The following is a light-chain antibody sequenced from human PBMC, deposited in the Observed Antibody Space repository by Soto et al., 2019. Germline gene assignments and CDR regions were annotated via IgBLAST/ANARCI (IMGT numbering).Light chain of an antibody. CDR2: DAS. Sequence: EIVLTQSPGTLSLSPGERATLSCRASQSVSSSYLAWYQQKPGQAPRLLIYDASNRATGIPARFSGSGSGTDFTLTISRLEPEDFAVYYCQQYGSSPLTFGGGTKV. V-gene: IGKV3-20*01. CDR3: QQYGSSPLT. J-gene: IGKJ4*01. CDR1: QSVSSSY.